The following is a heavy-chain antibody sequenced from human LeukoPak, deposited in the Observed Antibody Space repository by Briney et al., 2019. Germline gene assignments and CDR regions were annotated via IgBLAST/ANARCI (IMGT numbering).Heavy chain of an antibody. CDR3: ASLPWLVRWVYY. J-gene: IGHJ4*02. D-gene: IGHD6-19*01. CDR1: GFTFSSYS. Sequence: PGRSLRLSCAASGFTFSSYSMNWVRQAPGKGLEWVSSISSSSSYIYYADSVKGRFTISRDNAKNSLYLQMNSLRAEDTAVYYCASLPWLVRWVYYWGQGTLVTVSS. V-gene: IGHV3-21*01. CDR2: ISSSSSYI.